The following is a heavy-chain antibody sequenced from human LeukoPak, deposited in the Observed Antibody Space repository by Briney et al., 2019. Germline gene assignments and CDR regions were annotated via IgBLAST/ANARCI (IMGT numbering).Heavy chain of an antibody. Sequence: GGSLRLSCAASGFTFSSYWMSWVRQAPGKGLEWVSSISSSSSYIYYADSVKGRFTISRDNAKNSLYLQMNSLRAEDTAVYYCARGDYYDSNFDYWGQGTLVTVSS. CDR3: ARGDYYDSNFDY. CDR1: GFTFSSYW. J-gene: IGHJ4*02. CDR2: ISSSSSYI. V-gene: IGHV3-21*01. D-gene: IGHD3-22*01.